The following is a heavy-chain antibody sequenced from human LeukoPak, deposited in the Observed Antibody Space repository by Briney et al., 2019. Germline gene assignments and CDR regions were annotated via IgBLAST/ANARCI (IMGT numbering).Heavy chain of an antibody. CDR3: ASGPYDSSGYYWFNWFDP. J-gene: IGHJ5*02. CDR1: GGSISSSSYH. CDR2: IYYSGST. V-gene: IGHV4-39*07. D-gene: IGHD3-22*01. Sequence: SETLSLTCTVSGGSISSSSYHWGWIRQPPGKGLEWIGSIYYSGSTYYNPSLKSRVTISVDTSKNQFSLKLSSVTAADTAVYYCASGPYDSSGYYWFNWFDPWGQGTLVTVSS.